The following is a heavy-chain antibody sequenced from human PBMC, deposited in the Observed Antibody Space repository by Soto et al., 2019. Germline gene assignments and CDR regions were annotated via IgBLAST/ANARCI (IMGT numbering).Heavy chain of an antibody. CDR2: IRGSGVST. D-gene: IGHD6-13*01. J-gene: IGHJ5*02. V-gene: IGHV3-23*01. CDR1: GFTFSSYA. Sequence: EVQLLESGGGLVQPGGYLRLSCAASGFTFSSYAMSWVRQAPGKGLEWFSAIRGSGVSTYYADSVKGRFTISRDNSKNTLYLQMNRLRSADTAVYYCAKEFGIAAAGKMGWFDPWGQGTLVTVSS. CDR3: AKEFGIAAAGKMGWFDP.